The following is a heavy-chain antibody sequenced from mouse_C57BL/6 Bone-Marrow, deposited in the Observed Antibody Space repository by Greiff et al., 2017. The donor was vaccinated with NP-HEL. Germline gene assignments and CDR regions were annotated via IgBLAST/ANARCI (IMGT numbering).Heavy chain of an antibody. Sequence: EVKLMESEGGLVQPGSSMKLSCTASGFTFSDYYMAWVRQVPEKGLEWVANINYDGSSTYYLDSLKSRFIISRDNAKNILYLQMSSLKSEDTATYYCARDWYYGSSLTGPHFDYWGQGTTLTVSS. D-gene: IGHD1-1*01. CDR2: INYDGSST. CDR1: GFTFSDYY. CDR3: ARDWYYGSSLTGPHFDY. V-gene: IGHV5-16*01. J-gene: IGHJ2*01.